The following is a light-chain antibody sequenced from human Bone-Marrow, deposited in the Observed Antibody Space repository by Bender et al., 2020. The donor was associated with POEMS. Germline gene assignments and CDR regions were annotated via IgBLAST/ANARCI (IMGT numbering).Light chain of an antibody. CDR2: EVS. V-gene: IGLV2-14*01. Sequence: QSALTQPASVYGSPGQSITISCTGSSSDIGTYNYVSWYQQHPGKAPKLILYEVSSRPSGVSNRFSGSKSGNTASLTISGLQPEDEADYYCSSYTSSSTLVIFGGGTKLTVL. J-gene: IGLJ2*01. CDR1: SSDIGTYNY. CDR3: SSYTSSSTLVI.